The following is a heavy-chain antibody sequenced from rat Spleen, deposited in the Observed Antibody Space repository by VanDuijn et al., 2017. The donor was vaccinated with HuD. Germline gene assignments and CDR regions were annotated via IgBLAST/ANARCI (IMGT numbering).Heavy chain of an antibody. CDR1: GFTFSDYN. J-gene: IGHJ3*01. CDR3: TTVTEDIVELFAY. CDR2: ITYDGSGT. D-gene: IGHD1-11*01. V-gene: IGHV5-7*01. Sequence: EVQLVESGGGLVQPGRSLKLSCAASGFTFSDYNMALVRQAPKKGLEWVTAITYDGSGTYYRDSVKGRFTISRDDAKSTLYLQMDSLRSEDTATYYCTTVTEDIVELFAYWGQGTLVTVSS.